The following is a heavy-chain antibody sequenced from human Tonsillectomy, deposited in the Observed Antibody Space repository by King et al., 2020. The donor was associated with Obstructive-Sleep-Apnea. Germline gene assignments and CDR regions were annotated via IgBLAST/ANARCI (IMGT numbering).Heavy chain of an antibody. CDR2: ISWNSGTI. CDR3: VKGDYGSGQSGGDV. J-gene: IGHJ6*02. V-gene: IGHV3-9*01. Sequence: PLVQSGGGLVQPGRSLRLSCAVSGFTFDDYAMHWVRQAPGKGLEWVSGISWNSGTIGYVDSVKGRFTISRDNAKNSLYLQMNSLRAEDTALYYCVKGDYGSGQSGGDVWGQGTTVTVSS. D-gene: IGHD3-10*01. CDR1: GFTFDDYA.